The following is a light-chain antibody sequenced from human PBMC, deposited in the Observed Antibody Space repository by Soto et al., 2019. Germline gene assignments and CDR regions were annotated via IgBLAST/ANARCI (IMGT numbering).Light chain of an antibody. CDR1: QSVGRN. J-gene: IGKJ4*01. V-gene: IGKV3-15*01. CDR3: QQYNHWPPLT. CDR2: GAS. Sequence: EIVMTQSPATLSVSPGERATLSCRASQSVGRNLAWYQQKPGQAPRLLIYGASTRATGIPARFIGSGAGREFTLTISSRQSEDVAIYSCQQYNHWPPLTFGGGTKVELK.